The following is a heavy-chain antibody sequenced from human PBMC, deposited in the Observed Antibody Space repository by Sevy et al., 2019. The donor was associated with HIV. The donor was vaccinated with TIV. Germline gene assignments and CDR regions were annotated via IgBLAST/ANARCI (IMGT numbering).Heavy chain of an antibody. V-gene: IGHV3-74*01. CDR3: VAANTWEDY. D-gene: IGHD1-26*01. Sequence: GGSLRLSCSASGFTFSSYRMHWVRQAPGKGLVWVSGVNSDGSSTNYADSVKGRFTISRDSAKSTLYLQMNSLRAEDTAVYFCVAANTWEDYWGQGTLVTVSS. J-gene: IGHJ4*02. CDR2: VNSDGSST. CDR1: GFTFSSYR.